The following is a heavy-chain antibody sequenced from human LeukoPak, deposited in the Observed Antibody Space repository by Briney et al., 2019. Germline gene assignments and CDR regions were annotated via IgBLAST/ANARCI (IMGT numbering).Heavy chain of an antibody. D-gene: IGHD2-21*02. J-gene: IGHJ4*02. CDR2: IHHGGST. Sequence: KSSETLSLTCAVSAYSISSGYYWGWIPQPPGKGLEWIGSIHHGGSTYYNPSLKSRITISIDRSKNQFSLKLNSVTAADSAVYCCATNVTYSFDNWGQGTLVTVSS. CDR1: AYSISSGYY. CDR3: ATNVTYSFDN. V-gene: IGHV4-38-2*01.